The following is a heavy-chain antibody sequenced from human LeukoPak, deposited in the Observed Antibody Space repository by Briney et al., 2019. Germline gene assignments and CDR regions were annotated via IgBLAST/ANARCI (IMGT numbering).Heavy chain of an antibody. J-gene: IGHJ4*02. CDR2: IYYSESN. Sequence: SETLSLPCTVSGGPNSSYYWRWIRQPPGKGLEWIGYIYYSESNNYNPSLKCRVTISVDTSKNQFSLKLSSVTAADTAVYYCARQSTTVTTKGYFDYWGQGTLVTVSS. V-gene: IGHV4-59*08. CDR3: ARQSTTVTTKGYFDY. D-gene: IGHD4-17*01. CDR1: GGPNSSYY.